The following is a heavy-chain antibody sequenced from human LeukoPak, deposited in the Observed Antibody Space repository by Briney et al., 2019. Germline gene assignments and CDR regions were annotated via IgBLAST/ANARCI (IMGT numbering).Heavy chain of an antibody. CDR1: GFTFSSYG. CDR3: ARHAEVSSYPLDY. Sequence: GGSLRLSCAASGFTFSSYGMNWVRQAAGKGLEWVSYISSSSNIMNYADSVKGRFTTYRDNAKNSLYLQMNSLRAEDTAVYYCARHAEVSSYPLDYWGQGSLVTVSS. CDR2: ISSSSNIM. J-gene: IGHJ4*02. V-gene: IGHV3-48*01. D-gene: IGHD3-22*01.